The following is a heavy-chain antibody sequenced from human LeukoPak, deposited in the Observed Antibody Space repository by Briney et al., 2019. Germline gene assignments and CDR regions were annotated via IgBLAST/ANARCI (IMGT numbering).Heavy chain of an antibody. J-gene: IGHJ4*02. CDR1: GGSFSGYY. CDR2: INHSGST. Sequence: SETLSLTCAVYGGSFSGYYWSWIRQPPGKGLEWIGEINHSGSTNNNPSLKSRVTISVDTSKNQFSLKLSSVTAADTAVYYCARLGSSGWGDYWGQGTLVTVSS. D-gene: IGHD6-19*01. V-gene: IGHV4-34*01. CDR3: ARLGSSGWGDY.